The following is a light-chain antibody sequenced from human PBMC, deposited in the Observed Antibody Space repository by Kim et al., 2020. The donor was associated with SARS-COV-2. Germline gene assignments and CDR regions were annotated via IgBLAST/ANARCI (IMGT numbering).Light chain of an antibody. CDR3: QSYDSSLSGSV. CDR2: GNS. J-gene: IGLJ2*01. V-gene: IGLV1-40*01. CDR1: SSNSGAGYG. Sequence: QRVTISCTGSSSNSGAGYGVHWYQQLPATAPNLLFYGNSNRPSGVPDRFSGSTSGTSASAAITGLQAEDEADYYGQSYDSSLSGSVIGGGTQLTVL.